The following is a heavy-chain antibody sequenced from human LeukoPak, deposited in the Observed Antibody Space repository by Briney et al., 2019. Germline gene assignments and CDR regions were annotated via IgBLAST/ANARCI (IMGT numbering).Heavy chain of an antibody. CDR1: GFSFSDYG. CDR2: ISGGGDAT. J-gene: IGHJ5*02. Sequence: GGALRLSCAASGFSFSDYGMAWVRQAPGKGLEWVSSISGGGDATVYADSVKGRFTISRDNRVNTLYLQMDILRVEDTAVYYCARDRVVTPYNWFDPWGQGTLVIVSS. V-gene: IGHV3-23*01. CDR3: ARDRVVTPYNWFDP. D-gene: IGHD4-23*01.